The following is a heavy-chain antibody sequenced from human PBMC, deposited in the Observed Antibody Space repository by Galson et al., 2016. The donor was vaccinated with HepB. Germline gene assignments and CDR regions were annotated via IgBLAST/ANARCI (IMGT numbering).Heavy chain of an antibody. D-gene: IGHD1-26*01. CDR2: INPGNGDT. J-gene: IGHJ4*02. CDR3: AREGSYYTLDY. CDR1: GYTFTNYA. V-gene: IGHV1-3*01. Sequence: SVKVSCKAPGYTFTNYAMHWVRQAPGRRLEWMGWINPGNGDTKYSQKFQGRVTISRDTSASTAYMELSSLISEDTAVYYCAREGSYYTLDYWGQGTLVTVSS.